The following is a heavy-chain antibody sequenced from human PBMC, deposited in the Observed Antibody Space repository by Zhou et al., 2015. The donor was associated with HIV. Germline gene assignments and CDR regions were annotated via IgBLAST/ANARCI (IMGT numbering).Heavy chain of an antibody. CDR3: ARENKSDFWSGYLVGY. D-gene: IGHD3-3*01. J-gene: IGHJ4*02. Sequence: QVQLVQSGAEVKKPGSSVKVSCKASGGTFSSYTISWVRQAPGQGLEWMGRIIPILGIANYAQKFQGRVTITADKSTSTAYMELSSLRSEDTAVYYCARENKSDFWSGYLVGYWGQGTLVTVSS. V-gene: IGHV1-69*08. CDR1: GGTFSSYT. CDR2: IIPILGIA.